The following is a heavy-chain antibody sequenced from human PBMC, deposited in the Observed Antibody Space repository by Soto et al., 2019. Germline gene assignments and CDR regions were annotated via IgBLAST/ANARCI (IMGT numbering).Heavy chain of an antibody. CDR3: SKDLDGLQGLVDSSFCFDY. CDR1: GFSFNSYG. V-gene: IGHV3-30*18. Sequence: GGSLRLSCAASGFSFNSYGMHWVRQAPGKGLEWVAVISYDGSDKYYADSVKGRFTISRDNSKNTLYLQMNSLRAEDTAVYYCSKDLDGLQGLVDSSFCFDYWGQGTLVTVSS. CDR2: ISYDGSDK. J-gene: IGHJ4*02. D-gene: IGHD3-16*01.